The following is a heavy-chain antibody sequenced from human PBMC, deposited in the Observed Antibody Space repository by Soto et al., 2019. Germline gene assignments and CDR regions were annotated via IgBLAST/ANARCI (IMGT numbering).Heavy chain of an antibody. D-gene: IGHD1-26*01. CDR1: GGSISSYY. CDR3: ARETDSGSYYTFYI. CDR2: IHNSGST. J-gene: IGHJ3*02. Sequence: QVQLQESGPGLVKPSETLSLTCTVSGGSISSYYWRWIRQPPGKRLAWIGNIHNSGSTNYQPSLKSGVTISVYTYKTQFSLKLSSVTAADTAVYYCARETDSGSYYTFYIWGQGTMVTVSS. V-gene: IGHV4-59*01.